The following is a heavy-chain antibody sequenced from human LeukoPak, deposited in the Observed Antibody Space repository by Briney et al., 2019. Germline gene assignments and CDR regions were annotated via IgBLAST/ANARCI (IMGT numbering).Heavy chain of an antibody. V-gene: IGHV4-59*08. Sequence: PSETLSLTCTVSGGSISSYYWSWIRQPPGKGPEWIGYIYYSGSTNYNPSLKSRVTISVDTSKNQFSLKLSSVTAADTAVYYCARLVQYWFDPWGQGTLVTVSS. CDR3: ARLVQYWFDP. D-gene: IGHD3-16*02. CDR2: IYYSGST. CDR1: GGSISSYY. J-gene: IGHJ5*02.